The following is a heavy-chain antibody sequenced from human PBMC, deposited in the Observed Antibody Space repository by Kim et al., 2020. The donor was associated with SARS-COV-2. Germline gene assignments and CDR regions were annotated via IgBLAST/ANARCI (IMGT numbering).Heavy chain of an antibody. CDR3: SRGTYSSSWYGFRNWFGL. V-gene: IGHV4-34*01. D-gene: IGHD6-13*01. CDR2: INHSGST. CDR1: GGSFSGYY. J-gene: IGHJ5*02. Sequence: SETLSLTCAVYGGSFSGYYWSWIRQPPGKGLEWIGEINHSGSTNYNPSLKSRVTISVDTYKNQFSLKLSSVTAADTAAYYCSRGTYSSSWYGFRNWFGL.